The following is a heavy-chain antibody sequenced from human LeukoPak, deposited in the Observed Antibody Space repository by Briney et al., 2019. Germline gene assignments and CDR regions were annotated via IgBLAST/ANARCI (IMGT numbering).Heavy chain of an antibody. Sequence: AGRSLRLSCAASRFTFSSYAMHWVRQAPGKGLEWVAVISYDGSNKYYADSVKGRFTISRDNSKNTLYLQMNSLRAEDTAVYYCARDEWELLPADYWGQGTLVTVSS. D-gene: IGHD1-26*01. CDR3: ARDEWELLPADY. CDR1: RFTFSSYA. CDR2: ISYDGSNK. V-gene: IGHV3-30-3*01. J-gene: IGHJ4*02.